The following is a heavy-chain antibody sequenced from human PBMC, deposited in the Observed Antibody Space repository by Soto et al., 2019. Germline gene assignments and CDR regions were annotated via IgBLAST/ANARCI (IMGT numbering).Heavy chain of an antibody. V-gene: IGHV3-7*01. Sequence: GGSLRLSCAVSGFTFSDYWMSWVRQAPGKGLEWVANIKQDGNEKYYVDSVKGRFTISRDNAKNSLYLQMNSLRAEDTAVYYCARAVGATTTTTYYYYGMDVWGQGTTVTVSS. CDR3: ARAVGATTTTTYYYYGMDV. CDR1: GFTFSDYW. D-gene: IGHD1-26*01. CDR2: IKQDGNEK. J-gene: IGHJ6*02.